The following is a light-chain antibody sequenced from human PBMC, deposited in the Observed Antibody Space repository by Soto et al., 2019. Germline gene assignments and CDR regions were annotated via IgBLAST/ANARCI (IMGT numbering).Light chain of an antibody. J-gene: IGKJ5*01. Sequence: EIQMTQSPSSLSPSIGGRVAITYRASERINIYLNWYRQKPGKAPELLIYSASNLQSGVPSRFSGSGSGTDFTLTISGLQSEDFATYYCHQSFSTPTFGQGTRLEIK. CDR1: ERINIY. CDR2: SAS. CDR3: HQSFSTPT. V-gene: IGKV1-39*01.